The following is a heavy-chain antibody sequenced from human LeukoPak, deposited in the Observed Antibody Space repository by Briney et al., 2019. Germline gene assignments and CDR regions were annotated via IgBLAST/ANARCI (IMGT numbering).Heavy chain of an antibody. CDR2: ISSSSSYI. V-gene: IGHV3-21*01. Sequence: GGSLRLSCAASGFTFSSYSMNWVRQAPGKGLEWVSSISSSSSYIYYADSVKGRFTISRDNAKNSLYLQMNSLRADDTAVYYCARGVGTGAFDIWGQGTMVTVSS. CDR1: GFTFSSYS. CDR3: ARGVGTGAFDI. D-gene: IGHD3-10*01. J-gene: IGHJ3*02.